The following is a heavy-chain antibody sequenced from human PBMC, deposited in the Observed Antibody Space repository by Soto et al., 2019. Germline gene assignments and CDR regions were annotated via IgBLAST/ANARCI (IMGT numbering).Heavy chain of an antibody. V-gene: IGHV3-7*03. CDR1: GFTFSSHW. CDR2: IKQDGGKK. Sequence: EVQLVESGGGLVQRGGSLRLSCAASGFTFSSHWMSWVRLAPGKGLEWVANIKQDGGKKYYVDSVKGRFTISRDNAKNSLDLQMNSLRAEDTAVYYCARESNSGWYYFDYWGQGTSVSVPS. D-gene: IGHD6-19*01. J-gene: IGHJ4*02. CDR3: ARESNSGWYYFDY.